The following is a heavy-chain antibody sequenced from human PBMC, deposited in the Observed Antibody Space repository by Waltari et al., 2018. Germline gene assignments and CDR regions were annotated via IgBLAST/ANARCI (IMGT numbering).Heavy chain of an antibody. D-gene: IGHD4-17*01. CDR2: IYYRGST. CDR3: ARDIPVTL. V-gene: IGHV4-59*01. Sequence: QVQLQESGPGLVKPSETLSLTCPVSGGSISSFYWCWLRQPPGKGLEWIGYIYYRGSTNYNPSLKSRVTISVDTSKNQFSRKLSSVTAADTAVYYCARDIPVTLWGQGTLVTVSS. J-gene: IGHJ4*02. CDR1: GGSISSFY.